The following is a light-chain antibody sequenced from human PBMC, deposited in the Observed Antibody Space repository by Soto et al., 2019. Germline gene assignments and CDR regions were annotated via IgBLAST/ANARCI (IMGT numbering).Light chain of an antibody. CDR1: SSNIGAGYD. J-gene: IGLJ1*01. Sequence: QSVLTQPPSVSGAPGQRVTISCTGSSSNIGAGYDVHWYQQLPGTAPKLLIYGNSNRPSGVPDRFSGSKSGTSASLAIAGRQADDEADYYCQSYDSGLGVYVFGTGTKVTVL. CDR3: QSYDSGLGVYV. CDR2: GNS. V-gene: IGLV1-40*01.